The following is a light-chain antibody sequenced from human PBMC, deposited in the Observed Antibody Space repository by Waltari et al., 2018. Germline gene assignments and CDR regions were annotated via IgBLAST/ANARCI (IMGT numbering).Light chain of an antibody. CDR1: SGSIASNY. CDR2: EDN. V-gene: IGLV6-57*02. J-gene: IGLJ2*01. Sequence: NFMLTQPPSVLESPGKTVTISCTGSSGSIASNYVQWYQHRPSSAPTTVIYEDNQRPSGVPDRFSGSSDSYANSASLTVSGLKTEEEADYYRQSYDTNKKAVVFGGGTTLTVL. CDR3: QSYDTNKKAVV.